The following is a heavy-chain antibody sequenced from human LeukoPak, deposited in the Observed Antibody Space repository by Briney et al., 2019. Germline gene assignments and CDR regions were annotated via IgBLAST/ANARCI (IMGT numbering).Heavy chain of an antibody. J-gene: IGHJ4*02. V-gene: IGHV3-33*01. CDR1: GLTFSSYG. CDR2: IWYDGSNK. CDR3: TGDFGQLALDY. D-gene: IGHD6-13*01. Sequence: QPGRSLRLSCAASGLTFSSYGMHWVRQAPGKGLEWVAVIWYDGSNKYYADSVKGRFTISRDNSKNTLYLQMNSLRAEDTAVYYCTGDFGQLALDYWGQGTLVTVSS.